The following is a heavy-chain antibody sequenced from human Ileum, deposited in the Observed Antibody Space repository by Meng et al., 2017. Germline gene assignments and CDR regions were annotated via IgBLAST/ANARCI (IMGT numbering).Heavy chain of an antibody. V-gene: IGHV4-31*02. D-gene: IGHD1-26*01. Sequence: QRPLPGRGIVSRNPSLTLPLSGAASGGAITCGCWSRQDHEQGREWVGYIEYSAKTNYSPNLKRRLTISVDTSQDQFTMNLSLVPAADTAVYTCVSYRVGGTADQLDYWGQGTLVTVSS. CDR1: GAASGGAITC. J-gene: IGHJ4*02. CDR2: IEYSAKT. CDR3: VSYRVGGTADQLDY.